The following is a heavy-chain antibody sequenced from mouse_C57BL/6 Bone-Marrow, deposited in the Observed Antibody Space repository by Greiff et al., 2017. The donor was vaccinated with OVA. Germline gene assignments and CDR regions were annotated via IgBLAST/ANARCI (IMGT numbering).Heavy chain of an antibody. CDR1: GFTFSDYY. J-gene: IGHJ2*01. CDR3: ARERYPITTVVGGGFDY. V-gene: IGHV5-16*01. CDR2: INYDGSST. Sequence: EVKLVESEGGLVQPGSSMKLSCTASGFTFSDYYMAWVRQVPEKGLEWVANINYDGSSTYYLDSLKSRFIISRDNAKNILYLQMSSLKSEDTATYYCARERYPITTVVGGGFDYWGQGTTLTVSS. D-gene: IGHD1-1*01.